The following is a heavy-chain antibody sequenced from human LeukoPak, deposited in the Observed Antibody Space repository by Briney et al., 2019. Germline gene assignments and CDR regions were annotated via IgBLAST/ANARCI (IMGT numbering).Heavy chain of an antibody. CDR2: RNSDGGSI. J-gene: IGHJ4*02. D-gene: IGHD2-8*02. Sequence: PGGSLRLSCAASGFTISDYWMHWVRQAPGKGLVWVSRRNSDGGSISYADSVKGRFTISRDIAKNTLYLQMNRLRDADTGVYYCARAWSLDYWGQGPLVTASS. CDR1: GFTISDYW. CDR3: ARAWSLDY. V-gene: IGHV3-74*01.